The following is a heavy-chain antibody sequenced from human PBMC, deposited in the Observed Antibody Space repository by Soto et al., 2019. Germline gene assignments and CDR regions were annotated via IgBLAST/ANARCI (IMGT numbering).Heavy chain of an antibody. V-gene: IGHV3-30*03. CDR2: ISYDGTNN. CDR1: GFTFSSYG. CDR3: AIGDCSGGSCYFSAFAS. D-gene: IGHD2-15*01. Sequence: GGSLRLSCAASGFTFSSYGMHWVRQAPDKRLEWVAVISYDGTNNYYTESVKGRFTISRDNSKSTLFLQMNSLRAEDTAVYFCAIGDCSGGSCYFSAFASWGQGTMVPVSS. J-gene: IGHJ3*02.